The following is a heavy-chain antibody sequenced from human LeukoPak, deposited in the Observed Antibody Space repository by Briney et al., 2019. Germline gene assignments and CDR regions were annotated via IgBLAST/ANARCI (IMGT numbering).Heavy chain of an antibody. J-gene: IGHJ4*02. CDR2: INHSGST. D-gene: IGHD6-19*01. CDR1: GGSFSGYY. Sequence: SETLSLTCAVYGGSFSGYYWSWIRQPPGKGLEWIGEINHSGSTNYNPSLKSRVTISVDTSKNQFSLKLSSVTAADTAVYYCARGSGREGSGWYYFDYWGQGTLVTVSS. CDR3: ARGSGREGSGWYYFDY. V-gene: IGHV4-34*01.